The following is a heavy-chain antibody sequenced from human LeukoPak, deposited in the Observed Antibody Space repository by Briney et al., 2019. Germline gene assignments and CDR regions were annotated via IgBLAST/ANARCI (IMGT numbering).Heavy chain of an antibody. Sequence: GGSLRLSCAASGFTFSGFSMSWVRQSPTEGLEWVANIKQDGSERYYVDSVKGRFTISRDNAKNSLSLQMNNLRVEDMAVYYCARAGSHWHYVYWGQGTVVTVSS. CDR3: ARAGSHWHYVY. CDR1: GFTFSGFS. CDR2: IKQDGSER. V-gene: IGHV3-7*01. J-gene: IGHJ4*02. D-gene: IGHD3-10*01.